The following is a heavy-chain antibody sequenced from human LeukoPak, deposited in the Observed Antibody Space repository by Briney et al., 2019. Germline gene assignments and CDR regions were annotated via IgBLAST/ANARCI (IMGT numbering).Heavy chain of an antibody. CDR3: ARGEILRKSSGYYYSLFDY. J-gene: IGHJ4*02. V-gene: IGHV1-3*01. Sequence: ASVKVSCKASGYTFTSYAMHWVRQAPGQRLEWMGWINAGNGNTKYSQEFQGRVTITRDTSASTAYMELSSLRSDDTAVYYCARGEILRKSSGYYYSLFDYWGQGTLVTVSS. D-gene: IGHD3-22*01. CDR2: INAGNGNT. CDR1: GYTFTSYA.